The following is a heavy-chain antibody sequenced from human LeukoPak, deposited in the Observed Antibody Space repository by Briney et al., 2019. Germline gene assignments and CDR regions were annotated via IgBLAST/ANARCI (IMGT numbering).Heavy chain of an antibody. CDR1: GGSFSGHY. CDR3: ARGQPTGLLAYCYYYYMDV. V-gene: IGHV4-34*01. J-gene: IGHJ6*03. D-gene: IGHD2-15*01. CDR2: INHSGST. Sequence: SETLSLTCAVYGGSFSGHYWSCIRQPPGKGLEWIGEINHSGSTNYNPSLKSRVTISVDTSKNQFSLKLSSVTAADTAVYYCARGQPTGLLAYCYYYYMDVWGKGTTVTVSS.